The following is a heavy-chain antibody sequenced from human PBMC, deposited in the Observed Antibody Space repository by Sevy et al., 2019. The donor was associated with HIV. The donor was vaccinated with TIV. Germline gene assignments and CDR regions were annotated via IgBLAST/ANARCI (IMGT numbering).Heavy chain of an antibody. D-gene: IGHD4-17*01. CDR3: ARDLEFYDYGDYGPAFMPDY. CDR1: GFTFSTYG. J-gene: IGHJ4*02. Sequence: GGSLRLSCAASGFTFSTYGMHWVRQAPGKGLEWVAVSWFDGSNTYYADSVKGRFTISRDIAKNTLHLQMNSLRVEDTAVYYCARDLEFYDYGDYGPAFMPDYWGQGTLVTVSS. V-gene: IGHV3-33*01. CDR2: SWFDGSNT.